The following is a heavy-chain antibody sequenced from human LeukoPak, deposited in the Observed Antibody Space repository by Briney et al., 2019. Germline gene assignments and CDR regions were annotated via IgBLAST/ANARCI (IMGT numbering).Heavy chain of an antibody. Sequence: PSETLSLTCSVSGGSISSYYWSWTRQPPGKDLEWIGYIYYSGSTNYNPSLKSRVTISVDTSKNQFSLKLSSVTAADTAVYYCARDGVPAAMASNWFDPWGQGTLVTVSS. CDR1: GGSISSYY. CDR3: ARDGVPAAMASNWFDP. V-gene: IGHV4-59*12. CDR2: IYYSGST. D-gene: IGHD2-2*01. J-gene: IGHJ5*02.